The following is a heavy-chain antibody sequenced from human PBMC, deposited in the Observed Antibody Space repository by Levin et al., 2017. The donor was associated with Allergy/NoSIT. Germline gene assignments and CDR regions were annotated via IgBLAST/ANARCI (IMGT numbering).Heavy chain of an antibody. D-gene: IGHD5-12*01. V-gene: IGHV1-2*04. CDR2: INPNSGGT. CDR1: GYTFTGYY. J-gene: IGHJ4*02. Sequence: ASVKVSCKASGYTFTGYYMHWVRQAPGQGLEWMGWINPNSGGTNYAQKFQGWVTMTRDTSISTAYMELSRLRSDDTAVYYCARESTQRGYSGYDLDYWGQGTLVTVSS. CDR3: ARESTQRGYSGYDLDY.